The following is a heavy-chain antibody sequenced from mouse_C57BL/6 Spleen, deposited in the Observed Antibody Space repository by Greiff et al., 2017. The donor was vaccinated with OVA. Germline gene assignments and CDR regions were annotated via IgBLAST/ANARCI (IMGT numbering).Heavy chain of an antibody. CDR2: IYPGDGDT. CDR3: ARSGGIYYDYEGFAY. D-gene: IGHD2-4*01. V-gene: IGHV1-82*01. Sequence: QVQLQQSGPELVKPGASVKISCKASGYAFSSSWMNWVKQRPGKGLEWIGRIYPGDGDTNYNGKFKGKATLTADKSSSTAYMQLSSLTSEDSAVYFCARSGGIYYDYEGFAYWGQGTLVTVSA. CDR1: GYAFSSSW. J-gene: IGHJ3*01.